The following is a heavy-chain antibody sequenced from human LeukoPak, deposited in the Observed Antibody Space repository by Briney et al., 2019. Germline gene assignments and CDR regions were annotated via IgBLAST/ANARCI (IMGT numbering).Heavy chain of an antibody. CDR2: ISYDGSNK. Sequence: GGSLRPSCAASGFTFSSYAMHWVRQAPGKGLEWVAVISYDGSNKYYADSVKGRFTISRDNTKNTLYLQMNSLRAEDTAVYYCARLNLEGVGTLLDYWGQGTLVTVSS. D-gene: IGHD3-16*01. V-gene: IGHV3-30*04. CDR1: GFTFSSYA. CDR3: ARLNLEGVGTLLDY. J-gene: IGHJ4*02.